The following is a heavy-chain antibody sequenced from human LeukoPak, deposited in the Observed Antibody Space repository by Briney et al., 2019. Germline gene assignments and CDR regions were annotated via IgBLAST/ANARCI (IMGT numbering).Heavy chain of an antibody. D-gene: IGHD3-10*01. CDR3: ATEITNDAFDI. V-gene: IGHV3-9*01. J-gene: IGHJ3*02. Sequence: GGSLRLSCAASGFTFDDYAMHRVRQAPGKGLEWVSGISWNSGSIGYADSVKGRFTISRDNAKNSLYLQMNSLRAEDTALYYCATEITNDAFDIWGQGTMVTVSS. CDR2: ISWNSGSI. CDR1: GFTFDDYA.